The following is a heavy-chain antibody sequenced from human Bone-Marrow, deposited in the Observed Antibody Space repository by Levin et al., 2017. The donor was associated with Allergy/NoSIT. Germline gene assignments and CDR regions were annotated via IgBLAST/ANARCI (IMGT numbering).Heavy chain of an antibody. J-gene: IGHJ3*02. D-gene: IGHD4-17*01. V-gene: IGHV3-30*18. Sequence: RGESLKISCAASGFTFSSYGMHWVRQAPGKGLEWVAVISYDGSNKYYADSVKGRFTISRDNSKNTLYLQMNSLRAEDTAVYYCAKTGPDYGDYFAAFDIWGQGTMVTVSS. CDR3: AKTGPDYGDYFAAFDI. CDR1: GFTFSSYG. CDR2: ISYDGSNK.